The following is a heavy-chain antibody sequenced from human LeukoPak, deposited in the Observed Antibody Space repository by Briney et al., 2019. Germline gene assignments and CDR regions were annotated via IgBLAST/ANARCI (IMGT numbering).Heavy chain of an antibody. Sequence: GASVKVSCKASGYTFTGYYMHWVRQAPGQGLEWMGWINPNSSGKNYAQKFQGRVTMTRDTSISTAYMELSRLRSDDTAVYYCARSMSPHYYGWGRYPVYLDYWGQGTLVTVSS. CDR1: GYTFTGYY. CDR3: ARSMSPHYYGWGRYPVYLDY. CDR2: INPNSSGK. V-gene: IGHV1-2*02. J-gene: IGHJ4*02. D-gene: IGHD3-10*01.